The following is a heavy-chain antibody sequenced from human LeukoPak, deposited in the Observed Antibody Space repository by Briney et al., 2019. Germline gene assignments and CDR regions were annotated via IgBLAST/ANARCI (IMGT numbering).Heavy chain of an antibody. V-gene: IGHV1-8*01. CDR2: MNPNSGNT. CDR1: GYTFTSYD. CDR3: ARDFAVGAYYFDF. Sequence: ASMKVSCKASGYTFTSYDINWVRQATGQGLEWMGWMNPNSGNTDYAQKFQGRVTMTRNTSISTAYMELSSLRSDDTAVYYCARDFAVGAYYFDFWGQGTLVTVAS. J-gene: IGHJ4*02. D-gene: IGHD1-26*01.